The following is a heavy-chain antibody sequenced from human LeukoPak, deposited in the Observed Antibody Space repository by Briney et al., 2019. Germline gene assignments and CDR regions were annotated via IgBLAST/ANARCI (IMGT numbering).Heavy chain of an antibody. CDR1: GFTFSSSW. CDR2: IKQDGSEK. D-gene: IGHD4-11*01. V-gene: IGHV3-7*03. CDR3: ARGGGVIAVTANFDF. Sequence: GGSLRLSCAASGFTFSSSWMSWVRQAPGKGLEWVANIKQDGSEKYYVDSVKGRFTISRDNAKNSLYLQMNSLSAEDTAVYYCARGGGVIAVTANFDFWGQGTLVTVSS. J-gene: IGHJ4*02.